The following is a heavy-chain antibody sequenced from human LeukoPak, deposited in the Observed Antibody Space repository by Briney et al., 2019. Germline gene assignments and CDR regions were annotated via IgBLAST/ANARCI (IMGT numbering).Heavy chain of an antibody. D-gene: IGHD4-17*01. V-gene: IGHV3-23*01. Sequence: PGGSLRLSCAASGFTVSSNYMSWVRQAPGKGLEWVSAISGSGGSTYYADSVKGRFTISRDDSKNTLYLQMNSLRAEDTAIYYCAKVQHGDYLRIDFWGQGTLVTVSS. CDR3: AKVQHGDYLRIDF. CDR2: ISGSGGST. J-gene: IGHJ4*02. CDR1: GFTVSSNY.